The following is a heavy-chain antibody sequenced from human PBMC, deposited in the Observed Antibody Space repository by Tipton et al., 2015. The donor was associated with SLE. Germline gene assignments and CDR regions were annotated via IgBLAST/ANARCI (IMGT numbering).Heavy chain of an antibody. CDR2: IYYSGST. CDR1: CGSISSYY. CDR3: VRDPDYNWFDP. V-gene: IGHV4-59*12. Sequence: TLSLTCTVSCGSISSYYWSWIRQPPGKGLEWIGYIYYSGSTNYNPSLKSRVTISVDTSKNQFSLKLSSVTAADTAVYYCVRDPDYNWFDPWGQGILVTVSS. J-gene: IGHJ5*02.